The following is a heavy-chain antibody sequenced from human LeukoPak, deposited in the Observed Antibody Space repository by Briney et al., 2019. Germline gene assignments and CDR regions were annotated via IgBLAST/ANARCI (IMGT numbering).Heavy chain of an antibody. J-gene: IGHJ4*02. Sequence: SETLSLTCTVSGGSISHYYWSWIRQPPGKGPEWIGYIYYTGTTNYNPSLKSRVTISVDTSKNQFSLKLSSVTAADTAVYYCARRDAGGSYCLDYWGQGTLVTVSS. V-gene: IGHV4-59*12. CDR3: ARRDAGGSYCLDY. D-gene: IGHD1-26*01. CDR1: GGSISHYY. CDR2: IYYTGTT.